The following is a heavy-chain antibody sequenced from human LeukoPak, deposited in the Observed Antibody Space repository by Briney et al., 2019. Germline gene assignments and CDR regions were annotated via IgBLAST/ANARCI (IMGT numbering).Heavy chain of an antibody. CDR2: INPSSGSA. Sequence: ASVKLSRTASVYTCSNSTMYCTRRAPGQGLECMGIINPSSGSASYAQKFRGRVTMTRDTSTSTVYMELSSLRSEDTAVYYCARSSWTTLHPPLKSYFYYDFWGMVILVSV. J-gene: IGHJ4*02. CDR3: ARSSWTTLHPPLKSYFYYDF. CDR1: VYTCSNST. D-gene: IGHD2/OR15-2a*01. V-gene: IGHV1-46*01.